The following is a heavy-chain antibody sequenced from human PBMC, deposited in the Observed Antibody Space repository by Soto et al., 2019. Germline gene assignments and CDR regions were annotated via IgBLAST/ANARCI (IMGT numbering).Heavy chain of an antibody. CDR3: AAVVFGVLNPEDLDY. D-gene: IGHD3-3*01. Sequence: GASVKVSCKASGFTFTSSAMQWVRQARGQRLEWIGWIVVGSGNTNYAQKFQERVTITRDMSTSTAYMELSSLRSEDTAVYYCAAVVFGVLNPEDLDYWGQGTLVTVTS. V-gene: IGHV1-58*02. CDR2: IVVGSGNT. J-gene: IGHJ4*02. CDR1: GFTFTSSA.